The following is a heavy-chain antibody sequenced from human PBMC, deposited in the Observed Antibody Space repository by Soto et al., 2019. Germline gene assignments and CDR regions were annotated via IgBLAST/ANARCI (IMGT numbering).Heavy chain of an antibody. CDR1: GGSISSSNW. J-gene: IGHJ6*02. CDR3: ARDIYGESQGYYYGMDV. CDR2: IYHSGST. Sequence: SETLSLTCAVSGGSISSSNWWSWVRQPPGKGLEWIGEIYHSGSTNYNPSLKSRVTISVDKSKNQFSLKLSSVTAADTAVYYCARDIYGESQGYYYGMDVWGQGTTVTVSS. D-gene: IGHD4-17*01. V-gene: IGHV4-4*02.